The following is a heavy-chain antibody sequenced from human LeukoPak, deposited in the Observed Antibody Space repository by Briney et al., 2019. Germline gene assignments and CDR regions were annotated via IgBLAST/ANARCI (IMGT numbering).Heavy chain of an antibody. V-gene: IGHV3-30-3*01. CDR1: GFTFRNYV. D-gene: IGHD3-10*01. Sequence: GGSLGLSCAASGFTFRNYVIHWVRQAPGKGLEWVAVTSSDLNVKLYADSVEGRFTISRDNSRSTLYLQMNSLRPEDTAIYYCAREGYYGSGSPPSLYFDYWGQGTLVTVSS. CDR2: TSSDLNVK. CDR3: AREGYYGSGSPPSLYFDY. J-gene: IGHJ4*02.